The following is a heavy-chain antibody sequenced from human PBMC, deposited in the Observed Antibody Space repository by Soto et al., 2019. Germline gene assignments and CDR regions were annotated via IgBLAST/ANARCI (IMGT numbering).Heavy chain of an antibody. CDR3: ARGGYSSSWPLDY. D-gene: IGHD6-13*01. Sequence: SETLSLTCTVSGGSISSGDYYWSWIRQPPGKGLEWIGYIYYSGSTYYNPSLKSRVTISVDTSKNQFSLKLSSVTAADTAVYYCARGGYSSSWPLDYWGQGTLVTVSS. CDR2: IYYSGST. CDR1: GGSISSGDYY. V-gene: IGHV4-30-4*01. J-gene: IGHJ4*02.